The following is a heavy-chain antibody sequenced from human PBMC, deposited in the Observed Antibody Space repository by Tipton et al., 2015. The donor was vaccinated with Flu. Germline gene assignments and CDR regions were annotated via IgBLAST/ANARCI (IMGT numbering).Heavy chain of an antibody. CDR1: GDSIRTSGHY. CDR2: MPYSGSP. CDR3: MRDLTGVRGFPDT. D-gene: IGHD3-10*01. V-gene: IGHV4-39*07. J-gene: IGHJ5*02. Sequence: TLSLTCNVSGDSIRTSGHYWGWIRQSPGKGLAWIASMPYSGSPYYNPSPRSRLTTRVDTSRNQFSLKLSSVTAADTAVYYCMRDLTGVRGFPDTWGQGILVTVSA.